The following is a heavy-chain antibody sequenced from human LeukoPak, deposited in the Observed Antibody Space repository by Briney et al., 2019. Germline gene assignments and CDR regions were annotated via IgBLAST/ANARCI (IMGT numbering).Heavy chain of an antibody. Sequence: ASVKVSCKASGYTFTSYYMHWVRQAPGQGLEWMGIINPSGGSTSYAQKFQGRVTMTRDMSTSTVYMELSSLRSEDTAVYYCARESSSITMVRGQRGWFDPWGQGTLVTVSS. CDR1: GYTFTSYY. CDR3: ARESSSITMVRGQRGWFDP. V-gene: IGHV1-46*01. D-gene: IGHD3-10*01. J-gene: IGHJ5*02. CDR2: INPSGGST.